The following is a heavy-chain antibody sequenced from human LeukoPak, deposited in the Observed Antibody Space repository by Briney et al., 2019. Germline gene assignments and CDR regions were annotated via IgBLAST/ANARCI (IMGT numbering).Heavy chain of an antibody. D-gene: IGHD3-22*01. Sequence: SWTLSLTFTGSGGSISRYYWSSIRQPPWKGLEGIGDSYYSGSTNYNPSLKSRVAISVDTAKHQFSLKLSSVTAAETAVYYCAREGYYDRSGYYYRTYDYWGQGTLVTVSS. V-gene: IGHV4-59*01. CDR1: GGSISRYY. J-gene: IGHJ4*02. CDR3: AREGYYDRSGYYYRTYDY. CDR2: SYYSGST.